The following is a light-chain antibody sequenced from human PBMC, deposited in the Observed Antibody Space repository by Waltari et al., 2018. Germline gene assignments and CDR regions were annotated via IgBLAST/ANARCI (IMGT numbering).Light chain of an antibody. CDR2: WAS. CDR1: QSVLLSSNSKNS. CDR3: QQYYGTPFT. Sequence: DIVMTQSPDSLDVSLGERATINCKSSQSVLLSSNSKNSLAWYQQKPGQPPKLLIYWASSRESGVPDRFSGSWSGTDFTLTISRLQDEDVAFYYCQQYYGTPFTFGPGTKVDIK. J-gene: IGKJ3*01. V-gene: IGKV4-1*01.